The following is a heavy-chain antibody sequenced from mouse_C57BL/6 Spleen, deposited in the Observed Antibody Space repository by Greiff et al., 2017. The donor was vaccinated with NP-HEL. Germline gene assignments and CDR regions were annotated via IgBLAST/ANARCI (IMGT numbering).Heavy chain of an antibody. Sequence: EVMLVESGEGLVKPGGSLKLSCAASGFTFSSYAMSWVRQTPEKRLEWVAYISSGGEYIYYADTVKGRFTISRDNARNTLYLQMSSLKSEDTAMYYCTRGATVVAADYAMDYWGQGTSVTVSS. D-gene: IGHD1-1*01. CDR2: ISSGGEYI. CDR3: TRGATVVAADYAMDY. CDR1: GFTFSSYA. J-gene: IGHJ4*01. V-gene: IGHV5-9-1*02.